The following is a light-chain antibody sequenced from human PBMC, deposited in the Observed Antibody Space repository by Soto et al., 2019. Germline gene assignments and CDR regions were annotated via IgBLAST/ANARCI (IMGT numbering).Light chain of an antibody. CDR2: LGS. V-gene: IGKV2-28*01. CDR3: MQALQTPRT. Sequence: DIVMTQSPLSLPVTPGEPASISCRSSQTLLHSNAYNYLDWYLQKPGQSPQLLIYLGSNRASGVPDRFSCSGSGTDFTLKISRVEAEDVGVYYCMQALQTPRTFGQGTKLEIK. CDR1: QTLLHSNAYNY. J-gene: IGKJ2*01.